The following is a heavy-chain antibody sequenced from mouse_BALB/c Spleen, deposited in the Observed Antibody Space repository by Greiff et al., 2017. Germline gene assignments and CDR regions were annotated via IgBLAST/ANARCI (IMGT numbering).Heavy chain of an antibody. CDR2: ISNLAYSI. J-gene: IGHJ1*01. Sequence: EVKLMESGGGLVQPGGSRKLSCAASGFTFSDYGMAWVRQAPGKGPEWVAFISNLAYSIYYADTVTGRFTISRENAKNTLYLEMSSLRSEDTAMYYCARDRPRYFDVWGAGTTVTVSS. V-gene: IGHV5-15*02. CDR3: ARDRPRYFDV. CDR1: GFTFSDYG.